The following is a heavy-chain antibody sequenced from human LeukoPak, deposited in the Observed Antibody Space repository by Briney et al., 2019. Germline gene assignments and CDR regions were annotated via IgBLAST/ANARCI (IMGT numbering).Heavy chain of an antibody. CDR2: MHTRGSS. CDR3: ARDLGSGWYDY. CDR1: DGSMSGYY. Sequence: LLEPLSLTCSVSDGSMSGYYWSWIRQPAGKGLEWIGRMHTRGSSNYNVSLKSRITMSVDTSRNQFALRLSSVTAADTAIYYCARDLGSGWYDYWGQGTLVTVSS. J-gene: IGHJ4*02. D-gene: IGHD6-13*01. V-gene: IGHV4-4*07.